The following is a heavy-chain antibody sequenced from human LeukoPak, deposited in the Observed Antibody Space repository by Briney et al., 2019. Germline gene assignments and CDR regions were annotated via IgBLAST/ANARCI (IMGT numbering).Heavy chain of an antibody. V-gene: IGHV1-2*06. CDR1: VYTLTDYY. Sequence: ASVKVSCKASVYTLTDYYMHWVRQAPGQGLEWMGRINPNSGGTNYAQKFQDRVTMTRNTSISTAYMELSSLRSDDTAVYYCARGPPNWGYDYWGPGTLVTVSS. CDR2: INPNSGGT. CDR3: ARGPPNWGYDY. D-gene: IGHD7-27*01. J-gene: IGHJ4*02.